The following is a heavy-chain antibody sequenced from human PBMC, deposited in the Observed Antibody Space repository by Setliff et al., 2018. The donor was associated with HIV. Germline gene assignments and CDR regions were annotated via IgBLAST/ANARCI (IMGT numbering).Heavy chain of an antibody. CDR3: ALDLQSRDI. CDR2: IKSKSDGGTT. J-gene: IGHJ3*02. Sequence: GESLKISCAASGFTFNNAWMSWVRQAPGKGLEWVGHIKSKSDGGTTDYAAPVKGRFTISRDDSKNTLYLQMNSLKTEDTAVYYCALDLQSRDIWGQGTMVTVSS. V-gene: IGHV3-15*01. CDR1: GFTFNNAW.